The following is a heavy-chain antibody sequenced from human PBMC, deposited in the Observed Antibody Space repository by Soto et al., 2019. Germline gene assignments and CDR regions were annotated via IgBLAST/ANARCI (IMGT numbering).Heavy chain of an antibody. V-gene: IGHV4-59*01. J-gene: IGHJ4*02. Sequence: SETLSLTCTVSGGSISSYCWSWIRQPPGKGLEWIGYIYYSGSTNYNPSLKSRVTISVDTSKNQFSLKLSSVTAADTAVYYCAKKVNSGPGSQYFDYWGQGTLVTVSS. CDR3: AKKVNSGPGSQYFDY. CDR2: IYYSGST. CDR1: GGSISSYC. D-gene: IGHD3-10*01.